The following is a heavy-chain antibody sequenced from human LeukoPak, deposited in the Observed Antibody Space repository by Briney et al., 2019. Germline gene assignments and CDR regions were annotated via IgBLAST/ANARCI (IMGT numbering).Heavy chain of an antibody. CDR2: IIPIFGTA. V-gene: IGHV1-69*05. D-gene: IGHD6-13*01. CDR1: GGTFSRYA. J-gene: IGHJ3*02. CDR3: ARGSPFSYSSSWYGAFDI. Sequence: GSSVKVSCKASGGTFSRYAISWVRQAPRQGLEWMGGIIPIFGTANYAQKFQGRVTITTDESTSTAYMELSSLRSEDTAVYYCARGSPFSYSSSWYGAFDIWAKGQWSPSLQ.